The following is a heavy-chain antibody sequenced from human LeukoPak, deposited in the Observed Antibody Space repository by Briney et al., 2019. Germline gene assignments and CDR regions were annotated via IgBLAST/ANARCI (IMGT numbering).Heavy chain of an antibody. V-gene: IGHV7-4-1*01. CDR3: ARYCGGDCYSGFDY. J-gene: IGHJ4*02. CDR1: GYTFTSYA. CDR2: INTNTGNP. D-gene: IGHD2-21*02. Sequence: ASVKVSCKASGYTFTSYAMNWVRQAPGQELEWMGWINTNTGNPTYAQGFTGRFVFSLDTSVSTAYLQICSLKAEDTAVYYCARYCGGDCYSGFDYWGQGTLVTVSS.